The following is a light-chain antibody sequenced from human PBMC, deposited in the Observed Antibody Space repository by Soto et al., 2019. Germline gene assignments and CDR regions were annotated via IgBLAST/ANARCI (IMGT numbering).Light chain of an antibody. CDR2: GAS. V-gene: IGKV3-20*01. Sequence: EIVLTQSPGTLSLSLGERATLSCRASQSVSSTYLAWFQQKPGQAPRLLIYGASNRATGIPDRFSGSGSGTDFTLTISRLEPEDFAVYYCQHRTFGQGTKVEIK. CDR1: QSVSSTY. CDR3: QHRT. J-gene: IGKJ1*01.